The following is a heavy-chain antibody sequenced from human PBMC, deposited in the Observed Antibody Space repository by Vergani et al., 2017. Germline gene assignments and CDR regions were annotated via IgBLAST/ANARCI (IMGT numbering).Heavy chain of an antibody. V-gene: IGHV4-34*01. CDR2: INHSGST. Sequence: QVQLQQWGAGLLKPSETLSLTCAVYGGSFSGYYWSWIRQPPGKGLEWIGEINHSGSTNYNPSLKSRVTISVDTSKNQFSLKLSSVTAADTAMYYCARSKIQRWMDVWGQGTTVTVSS. J-gene: IGHJ6*02. D-gene: IGHD4-11*01. CDR1: GGSFSGYY. CDR3: ARSKIQRWMDV.